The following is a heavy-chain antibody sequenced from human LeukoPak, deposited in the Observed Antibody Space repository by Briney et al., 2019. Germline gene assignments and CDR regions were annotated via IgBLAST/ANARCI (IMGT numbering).Heavy chain of an antibody. CDR2: ISYSAIT. CDR1: GGSISSYY. Sequence: NASETLSLTCTVSGGSISSYYWSWIRQPPGKGLEWIGYISYSAITNYNPALKSRVTISIDTSKNQFSLKLSSVTAADTAVYYCARGSSSGYPALDYFDYWGQGTLVTVSS. V-gene: IGHV4-59*12. J-gene: IGHJ4*02. D-gene: IGHD3-22*01. CDR3: ARGSSSGYPALDYFDY.